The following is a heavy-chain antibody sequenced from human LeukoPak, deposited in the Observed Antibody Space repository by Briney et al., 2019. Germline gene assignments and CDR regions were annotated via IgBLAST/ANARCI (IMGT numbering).Heavy chain of an antibody. V-gene: IGHV4-59*01. CDR3: VRVSLSPYSSSWFDY. CDR2: IYYSGST. CDR1: GGSITNFY. Sequence: SETLSLTCTVFGGSITNFYWSWIRQPPGRRLEFIGYIYYSGSTNYNPSLKSRVTMSVDTSRNQFSLNLSSVTAADTAVYYCVRVSLSPYSSSWFDYWGQGTLVTVSS. D-gene: IGHD6-13*01. J-gene: IGHJ4*02.